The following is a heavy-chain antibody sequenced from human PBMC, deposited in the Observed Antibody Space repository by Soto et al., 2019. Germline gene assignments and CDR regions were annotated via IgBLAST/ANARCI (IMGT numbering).Heavy chain of an antibody. CDR3: ARRSSCNGGFDI. Sequence: GGSLRLSCAASGFTFRSYSMNWVRQAPGKGLEWVSYISSSSSTIYYTDSVKGRFTISRDNAKNSLYLQMNSLRGEDTAVYYCARRSSCNGGFDIWGQGTMVTVSS. CDR1: GFTFRSYS. J-gene: IGHJ3*02. D-gene: IGHD2-15*01. V-gene: IGHV3-48*01. CDR2: ISSSSSTI.